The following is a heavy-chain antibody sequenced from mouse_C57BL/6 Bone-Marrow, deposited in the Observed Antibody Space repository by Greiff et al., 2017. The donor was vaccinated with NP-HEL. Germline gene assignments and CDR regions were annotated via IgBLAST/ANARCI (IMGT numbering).Heavy chain of an antibody. CDR2: ISGGGGNT. J-gene: IGHJ1*03. Sequence: DVMLVESGGGLVKPGGSLKLSCAASGFTFSSYTMSWVRQTPEKRLEWVATISGGGGNTYYPDSVKGRFTISRDNAKNTLYLQMSSLRSEDTALYYCARPSNWDWYFDVWGTGTTVTVSS. CDR1: GFTFSSYT. V-gene: IGHV5-9*01. D-gene: IGHD4-1*01. CDR3: ARPSNWDWYFDV.